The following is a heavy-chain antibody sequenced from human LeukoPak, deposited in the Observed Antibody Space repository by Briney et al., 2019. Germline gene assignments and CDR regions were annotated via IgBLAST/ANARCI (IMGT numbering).Heavy chain of an antibody. D-gene: IGHD3-10*01. J-gene: IGHJ5*02. CDR2: MNPNSGNT. Sequence: ASVRVSCKASGYTFTSYDINWVRQATGQGLEWMGWMNPNSGNTGYAQKFQGRVTMTRNTSISTAYMELSSLRSEDTAVYYCARGLTWGGPGLSWGQGTLVTVSS. V-gene: IGHV1-8*01. CDR1: GYTFTSYD. CDR3: ARGLTWGGPGLS.